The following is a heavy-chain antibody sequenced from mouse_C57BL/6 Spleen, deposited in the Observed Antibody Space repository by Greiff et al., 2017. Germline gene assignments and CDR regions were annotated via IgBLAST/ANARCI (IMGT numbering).Heavy chain of an antibody. CDR1: GYTFTDYY. CDR2: IYPGSGNT. CDR3: ARRKDLWDFDV. V-gene: IGHV1-76*01. J-gene: IGHJ1*03. Sequence: QVQLQQSGAELVRPGASVKLSCKASGYTFTDYYINWVKQRPGQGLEWIARIYPGSGNTYYNEKFKGKATLTAEKSSSTAYMQLSSLTSEDSAVYFCARRKDLWDFDVWGTGTTVTVSS.